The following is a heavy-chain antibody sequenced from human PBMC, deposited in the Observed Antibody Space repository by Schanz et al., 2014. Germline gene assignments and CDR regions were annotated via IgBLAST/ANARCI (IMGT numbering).Heavy chain of an antibody. J-gene: IGHJ6*02. Sequence: QLVESGGGLVQPGRSLRLSCAASGFTFDDYVIHWVRQAPGKGLEWVSGISDRGDGTNYGDSVRGRFTISRDNAKSSVYLQMNSLRAEDTAVYYCARSGVDVWGQGTTVTVSS. D-gene: IGHD3-10*01. V-gene: IGHV3-9*01. CDR3: ARSGVDV. CDR2: ISDRGDGT. CDR1: GFTFDDYV.